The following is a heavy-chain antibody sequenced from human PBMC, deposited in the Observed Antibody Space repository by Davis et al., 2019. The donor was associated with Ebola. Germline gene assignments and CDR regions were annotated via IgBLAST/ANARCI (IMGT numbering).Heavy chain of an antibody. V-gene: IGHV3-21*01. CDR2: ISSSSSYI. CDR1: GFTFSSYS. Sequence: PGGSLRLSCAASGFTFSSYSMNWVRQAPGKGLEWVSSISSSSSYIYYADSVKGRFTISRDNAKNSVYLQMNSLRAEDTAVYYCARSAGGYSYGKVDYWGQGTLVTVSS. D-gene: IGHD5-18*01. J-gene: IGHJ4*02. CDR3: ARSAGGYSYGKVDY.